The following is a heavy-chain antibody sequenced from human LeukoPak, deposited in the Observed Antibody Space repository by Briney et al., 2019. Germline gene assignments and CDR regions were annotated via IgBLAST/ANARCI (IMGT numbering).Heavy chain of an antibody. CDR3: ARGKFSAWFLDS. Sequence: SETLSLTCTVSGGSFSSGSYYWTWIRQPAGKGLELIGRVFTSGSTNYNPSLKSRVTISVDTSKSQFSLNPSSVTAADTAVYYCARGKFSAWFLDSWGQGILVTVSS. CDR2: VFTSGST. J-gene: IGHJ4*02. V-gene: IGHV4-61*02. D-gene: IGHD6-19*01. CDR1: GGSFSSGSYY.